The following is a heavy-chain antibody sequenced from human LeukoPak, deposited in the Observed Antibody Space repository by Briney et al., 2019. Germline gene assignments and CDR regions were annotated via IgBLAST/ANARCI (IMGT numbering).Heavy chain of an antibody. D-gene: IGHD3-22*01. Sequence: PGGSLRLSCAASGFTFSSYWMSWVRQAPGKGLEWVANIKQDGSEKYYVDSVKGRFTISRDNAKNSLYLQMNSLRAEDTAVYYCARAARTYYYDSSGSDYFDYWGQGTLVTVSS. V-gene: IGHV3-7*01. CDR3: ARAARTYYYDSSGSDYFDY. CDR1: GFTFSSYW. J-gene: IGHJ4*02. CDR2: IKQDGSEK.